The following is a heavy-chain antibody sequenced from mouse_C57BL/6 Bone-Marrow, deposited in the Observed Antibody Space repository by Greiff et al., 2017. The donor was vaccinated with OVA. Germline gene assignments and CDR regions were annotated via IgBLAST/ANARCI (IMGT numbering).Heavy chain of an antibody. CDR3: AGDGYYVYYLDY. CDR1: GYTFTSYW. V-gene: IGHV1-64*01. CDR2: IHPNSGST. Sequence: QVQLQQSGAELVKPGASVKLSCKASGYTFTSYWMHWVKQRPGQGLEWIGMIHPNSGSTNYNEKFKSKATLTVDKSSSTAYMQLSSLTSEDSAVYYCAGDGYYVYYLDYWGQGTTLTVSS. J-gene: IGHJ2*01. D-gene: IGHD2-3*01.